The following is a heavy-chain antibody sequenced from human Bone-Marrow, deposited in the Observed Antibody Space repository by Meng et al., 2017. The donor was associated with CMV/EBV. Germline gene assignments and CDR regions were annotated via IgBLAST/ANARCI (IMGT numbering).Heavy chain of an antibody. D-gene: IGHD1-1*01. CDR1: GFTFSSYG. CDR2: IWYDGSNK. V-gene: IGHV3-33*03. Sequence: GESLKISCAASGFTFSSYGMHWVRQAPGKGLEWVAVIWYDGSNKYYADSVKGRFTISRDSAKNSLYLQMNSLRAEDTAVYYCAGGYAGLQLNIWGQGTMVTVSS. J-gene: IGHJ3*02. CDR3: AGGYAGLQLNI.